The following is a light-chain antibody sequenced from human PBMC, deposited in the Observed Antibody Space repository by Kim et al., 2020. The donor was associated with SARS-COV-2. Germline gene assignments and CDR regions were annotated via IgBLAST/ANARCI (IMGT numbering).Light chain of an antibody. J-gene: IGLJ3*02. CDR2: YDS. CDR3: QVWDSTIDHRVV. Sequence: PGETASISWGRNNMGGTSVPGCQQKPGQAPVLVISYDSDRPSGIPERFSGSNSGNTATLTISRVEAGDEADYYCQVWDSTIDHRVVFGGGTKLTVL. CDR1: NMGGTS. V-gene: IGLV3-21*04.